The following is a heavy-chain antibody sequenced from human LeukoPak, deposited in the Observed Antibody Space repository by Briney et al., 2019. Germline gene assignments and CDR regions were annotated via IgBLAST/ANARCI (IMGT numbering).Heavy chain of an antibody. V-gene: IGHV3-7*03. J-gene: IGHJ4*02. Sequence: PGGSLRLSCAASGFTFSSYWMSWVRQAPGKGLEWVANIKQDGSEKYYVDSVKGRFSISRDNAKNSLYPQMNSLRAEDTAVYYCARGIGSGWYGSFDYWGQGTLVTVSS. CDR2: IKQDGSEK. D-gene: IGHD6-19*01. CDR3: ARGIGSGWYGSFDY. CDR1: GFTFSSYW.